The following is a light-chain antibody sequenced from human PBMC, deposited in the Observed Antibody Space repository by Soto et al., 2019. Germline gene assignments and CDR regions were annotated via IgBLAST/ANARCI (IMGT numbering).Light chain of an antibody. CDR2: GAS. Sequence: EIVLTQSPGTLSLSQGERATLSCRASQSVSSTYLAWYQQKPGQAPRLLIYGASIRATGIPDRFSGSGSGTDFTLTISRLEPEDFALYYCQQYHTSPLTFGQGTKVDI. V-gene: IGKV3-20*01. J-gene: IGKJ1*01. CDR3: QQYHTSPLT. CDR1: QSVSSTY.